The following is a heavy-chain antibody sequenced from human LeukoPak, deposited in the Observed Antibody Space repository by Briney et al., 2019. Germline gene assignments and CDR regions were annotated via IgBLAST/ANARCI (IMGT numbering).Heavy chain of an antibody. D-gene: IGHD5-12*01. CDR2: IYYSGST. J-gene: IGHJ4*02. CDR1: GGSISSGDYY. Sequence: PSQTLSLTCTVSGGSISSGDYYWSWIRQSPGKGLEWIGYIYYSGSTYYNPSLKSRVTISVDTSKNQFSLKLSSVTAADTAVYYCARVGVGGYDWEYYFDYWGQGTLVTVSS. CDR3: ARVGVGGYDWEYYFDY. V-gene: IGHV4-30-4*08.